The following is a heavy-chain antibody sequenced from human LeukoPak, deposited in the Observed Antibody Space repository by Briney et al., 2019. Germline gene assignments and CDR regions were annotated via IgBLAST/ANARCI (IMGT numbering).Heavy chain of an antibody. J-gene: IGHJ4*02. CDR2: IYTSGST. V-gene: IGHV4-4*07. D-gene: IGHD2-15*01. CDR1: GGSISSYY. CDR3: ARHRSGLLIYYFDY. Sequence: PSETLSLTCTVSGGSISSYYWSWIRQPAGKGLEWIGRIYTSGSTNYNPSLKSRVTMSVDTSKNQFSLKLSSVTAADTAVYYCARHRSGLLIYYFDYWGQGTLVTVSS.